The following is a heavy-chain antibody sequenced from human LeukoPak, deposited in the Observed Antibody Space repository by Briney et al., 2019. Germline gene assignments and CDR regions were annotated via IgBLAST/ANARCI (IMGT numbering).Heavy chain of an antibody. D-gene: IGHD5-18*01. CDR3: AKELGYNTHYYFDY. V-gene: IGHV3-33*06. J-gene: IGHJ4*02. Sequence: PGRSLRLSCAASGFTFSSYGMHRVRQAPGKGLEWVAVIWYDGSNKYYADSVKGRFTISRDNSKNTLYLQMNSLRAEDTAVYYCAKELGYNTHYYFDYWGQGTLVTVSS. CDR2: IWYDGSNK. CDR1: GFTFSSYG.